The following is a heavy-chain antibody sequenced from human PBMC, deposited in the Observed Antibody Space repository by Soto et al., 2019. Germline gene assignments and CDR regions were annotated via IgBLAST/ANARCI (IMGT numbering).Heavy chain of an antibody. Sequence: QITLKESGPTLVKPTQTLTLTCTFSGFSLSTSGVGVGWIRQPPGKALEWLALIYWDDDKRYSPSLNTRLTITKDTSKNQVVLTMTDMDPVDTATYYCAHRTAVPGTFDYWGQGTLVTVS. CDR2: IYWDDDK. CDR1: GFSLSTSGVG. D-gene: IGHD6-19*01. V-gene: IGHV2-5*02. CDR3: AHRTAVPGTFDY. J-gene: IGHJ4*02.